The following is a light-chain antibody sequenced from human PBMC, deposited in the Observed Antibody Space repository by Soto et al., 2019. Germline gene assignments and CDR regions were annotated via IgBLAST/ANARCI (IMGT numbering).Light chain of an antibody. Sequence: QLVLTQSPSASASLGASVRLNCSLSSEHSHYAIAWHQQQPEKGPRYLMKVNSDGSHNKGDGVPDRFSGSSSGAERYLTISSLQSADEADYFCQTWGTGIWVFGGGTKLTVL. CDR2: VNSDGSH. V-gene: IGLV4-69*01. CDR1: SEHSHYA. J-gene: IGLJ3*02. CDR3: QTWGTGIWV.